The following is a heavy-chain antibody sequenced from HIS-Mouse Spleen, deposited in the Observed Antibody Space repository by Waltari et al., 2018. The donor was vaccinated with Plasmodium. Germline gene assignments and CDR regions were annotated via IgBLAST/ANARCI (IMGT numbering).Heavy chain of an antibody. CDR2: IKQDGSEK. J-gene: IGHJ2*01. Sequence: EVQLVASGGGLVELGGSLRICCAAVGSSFSSYWMSWVRQAPGKGLEWVVNIKQDGSEKYYVDSVKGRFTISRDNAKNSLYLQMNSLRAEDTAVYYCASSWYWYFDLWGRGTLVTVSS. CDR1: GSSFSSYW. V-gene: IGHV3-7*01. D-gene: IGHD6-13*01. CDR3: ASSWYWYFDL.